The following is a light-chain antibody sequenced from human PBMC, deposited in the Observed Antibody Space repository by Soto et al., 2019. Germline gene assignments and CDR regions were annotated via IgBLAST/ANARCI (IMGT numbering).Light chain of an antibody. J-gene: IGKJ1*01. CDR3: QQYHNWPA. CDR2: GAA. Sequence: EIVMTQSPATLSVSPGERATLSCRASQSVFSSLAWYQQKPGQAPRLLIYGAATRATGIPARFSGSGSGTDFTLTISSLQSEDFAVYYCQQYHNWPAFGQGTKV. V-gene: IGKV3-15*01. CDR1: QSVFSS.